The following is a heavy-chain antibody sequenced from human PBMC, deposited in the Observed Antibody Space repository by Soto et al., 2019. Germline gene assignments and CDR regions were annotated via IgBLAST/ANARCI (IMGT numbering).Heavy chain of an antibody. Sequence: PSETLSPTFTFSGDSMRSSNWWYWVRQPPGKGLEWIGEAHHSGRTNYNPSLKSRVTISVDRSQNRFSLKLSSVTAADTAVYYCARSEATALDYWGQGTLVTVS. J-gene: IGHJ4*02. CDR1: GDSMRSSNW. V-gene: IGHV4-4*02. CDR2: AHHSGRT. CDR3: ARSEATALDY.